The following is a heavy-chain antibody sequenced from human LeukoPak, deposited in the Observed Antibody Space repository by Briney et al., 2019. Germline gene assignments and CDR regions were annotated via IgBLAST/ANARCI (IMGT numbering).Heavy chain of an antibody. CDR1: GFTFSSYS. J-gene: IGHJ3*02. D-gene: IGHD6-19*01. Sequence: GGSLRLSCAASGFTFSSYSMNWVRQAPGKGPEWVSSISSSSSYIYYADSVKGRFTISRDNAKNSLYLQMNSLRAEDTAVYYCARDASYSSGSAFDIWGQGTMVTVSS. V-gene: IGHV3-21*01. CDR3: ARDASYSSGSAFDI. CDR2: ISSSSSYI.